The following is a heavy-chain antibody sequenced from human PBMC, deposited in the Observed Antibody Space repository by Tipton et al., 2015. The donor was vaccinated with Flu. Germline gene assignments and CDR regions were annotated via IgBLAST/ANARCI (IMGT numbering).Heavy chain of an antibody. CDR2: ISNSSSEI. J-gene: IGHJ6*02. V-gene: IGHV3-21*01. Sequence: SLRLSCAASGFTFSSYSMNWVRQAPGKGLEWVSSISNSSSEIYYADSVKGRFTISRDNAKNSLYLQMHSLRAEDTAVYYCARDRGAFSGVDLPPSFLSGPLPQNGTCVWGPGTPVPVPS. D-gene: IGHD3-3*01. CDR1: GFTFSSYS. CDR3: ARDRGAFSGVDLPPSFLSGPLPQNGTCV.